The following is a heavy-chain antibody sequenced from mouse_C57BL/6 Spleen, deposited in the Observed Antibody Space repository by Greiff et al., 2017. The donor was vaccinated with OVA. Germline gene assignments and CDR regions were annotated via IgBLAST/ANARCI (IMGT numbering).Heavy chain of an antibody. J-gene: IGHJ3*01. D-gene: IGHD2-3*01. CDR1: GYTFTSYW. V-gene: IGHV1-69*01. CDR2: IDPSDSYT. Sequence: QVQLQQSGAELVMPGASVKLSCKASGYTFTSYWMHWVKQRPGQGLEWIGEIDPSDSYTNYNQKFKGKSTLTVDKSSSTAYMQLSSLTSEDSAVYYCARLDGSLAYWGQGTLVTVSA. CDR3: ARLDGSLAY.